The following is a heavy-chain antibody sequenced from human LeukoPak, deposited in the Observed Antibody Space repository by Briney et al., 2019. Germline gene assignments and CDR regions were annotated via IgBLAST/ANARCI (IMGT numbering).Heavy chain of an antibody. J-gene: IGHJ5*02. CDR1: GSRFTSYW. D-gene: IGHD6-6*01. Sequence: GASLKTSSKGSGSRFTSYWIGGVRQMPGKGLEWMGVIYPGDSDTSSSPSFQGQVTISADKSISTPYLNCSTLKASDPPISSCPRQHTIAARPGNWFAPWGQGSLVT. CDR2: IYPGDSDT. CDR3: PRQHTIAARPGNWFAP. V-gene: IGHV5-51*01.